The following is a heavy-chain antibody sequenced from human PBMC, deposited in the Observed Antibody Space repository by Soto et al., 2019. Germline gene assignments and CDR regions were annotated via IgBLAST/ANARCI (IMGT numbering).Heavy chain of an antibody. CDR1: GGSISSGGYY. V-gene: IGHV4-31*03. CDR3: AGGDCSRPSCQDFDY. D-gene: IGHD2-2*01. Sequence: SETLSLTCTVSGGSISSGGYYWSWIRQHPGKGLEWIGYIYYSGSTYYIPSLKSRVTISVDTSKNQFSLKLSSVTAADTAVYYCAGGDCSRPSCQDFDYWGQGTLVTVSS. J-gene: IGHJ4*02. CDR2: IYYSGST.